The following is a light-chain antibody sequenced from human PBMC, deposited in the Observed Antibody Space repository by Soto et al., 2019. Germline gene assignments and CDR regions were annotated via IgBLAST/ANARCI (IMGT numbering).Light chain of an antibody. CDR3: QQVGSFPFT. CDR2: DAS. CDR1: QGISTH. J-gene: IGKJ3*01. V-gene: IGKV1-9*01. Sequence: IQLTQSPSSLSACVGDRVTITCRASQGISTHLAWYQQKPGKAPNLLIYDASTLQSGVPSTFSGSGSGTDFTLTISSLQPEDFATYYCQQVGSFPFTFGPGTKVDI.